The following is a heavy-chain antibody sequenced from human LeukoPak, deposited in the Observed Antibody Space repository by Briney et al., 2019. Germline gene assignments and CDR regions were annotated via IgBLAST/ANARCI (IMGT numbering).Heavy chain of an antibody. Sequence: PGESLQISCKGSGYSFTSYWIGWVRQLLGKGLEWMGIIYPGDSDTRYSPSFQGQVTISADKSISTAYLQWSSLKASDTAMYYCARRETDYVWGSYHYYFDYWGQGTLVTVSS. CDR2: IYPGDSDT. D-gene: IGHD3-16*01. J-gene: IGHJ4*02. V-gene: IGHV5-51*01. CDR1: GYSFTSYW. CDR3: ARRETDYVWGSYHYYFDY.